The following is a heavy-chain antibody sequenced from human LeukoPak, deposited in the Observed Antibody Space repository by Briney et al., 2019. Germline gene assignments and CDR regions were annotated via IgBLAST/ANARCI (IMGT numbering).Heavy chain of an antibody. CDR2: INPNSGGT. J-gene: IGHJ4*02. V-gene: IGHV1-2*02. Sequence: ASVKVSCKASGYTFTGYYIHWVRQAPGQGLEWMGWINPNSGGTNYAQKFQGRVTMTRDTSISTAYMELSRLRSDDTAVYYCAGSNDYDFQRLPHFDYWGQGTLVTVSS. CDR1: GYTFTGYY. D-gene: IGHD4-17*01. CDR3: AGSNDYDFQRLPHFDY.